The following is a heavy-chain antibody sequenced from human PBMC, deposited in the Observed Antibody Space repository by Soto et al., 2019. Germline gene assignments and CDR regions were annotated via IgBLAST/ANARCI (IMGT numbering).Heavy chain of an antibody. CDR3: AKYSSSRRAYYYGMDV. J-gene: IGHJ6*02. D-gene: IGHD6-13*01. V-gene: IGHV3-30*18. CDR1: GFTFSSYG. CDR2: ISYDGSNK. Sequence: PGGSLRLSCAASGFTFSSYGMHWVRQAPGKGLEWVAVISYDGSNKYYADSVKGRFTISRDNSKNTLYLQMNSLRAEDTAVYYCAKYSSSRRAYYYGMDVWGQGTTVTVSS.